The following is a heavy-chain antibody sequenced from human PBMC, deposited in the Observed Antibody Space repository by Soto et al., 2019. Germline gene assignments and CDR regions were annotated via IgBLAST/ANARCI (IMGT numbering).Heavy chain of an antibody. Sequence: GASVKVSCKASGYTFTSYSMHWVRQAPGQGLERMGIINPSSGRTSYAQNFQGRVTMTSDTSTSIVYMEMSSLKSEDTAVYYCARDHNFGFILYAMDVWGQGTTVTVSS. J-gene: IGHJ6*02. V-gene: IGHV1-46*01. D-gene: IGHD2-15*01. CDR2: INPSSGRT. CDR1: GYTFTSYS. CDR3: ARDHNFGFILYAMDV.